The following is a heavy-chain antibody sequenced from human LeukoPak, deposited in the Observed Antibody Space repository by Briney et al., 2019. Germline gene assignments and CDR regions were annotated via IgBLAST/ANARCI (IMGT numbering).Heavy chain of an antibody. Sequence: SETLSLTCTVSGASISSYYWSWIRQPPGKGLEWIGYIYYSGSTNYNPSLKSRVTISVDTSKNQFSLKLSSVTAADTAVYYCASSPSRGSYRPPDYWGQGTLVTVSS. V-gene: IGHV4-59*12. CDR2: IYYSGST. CDR3: ASSPSRGSYRPPDY. CDR1: GASISSYY. J-gene: IGHJ4*02. D-gene: IGHD3-16*02.